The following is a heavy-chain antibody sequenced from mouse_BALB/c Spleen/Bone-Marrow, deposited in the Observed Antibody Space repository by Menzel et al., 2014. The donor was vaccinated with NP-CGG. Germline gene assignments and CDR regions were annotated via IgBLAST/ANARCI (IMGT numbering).Heavy chain of an antibody. Sequence: QVQLQQSGAELMKPGASVKISCKATGYTFSSYWLEWVKQRPGHGLEWIGEILPGSASNNYNEKFKGKATFAADTSSNTAYMQLSSLTSEDSAVYYCARGGYYGPRFAFWGRGTLVTVSA. J-gene: IGHJ3*01. CDR2: ILPGSASN. CDR3: ARGGYYGPRFAF. D-gene: IGHD1-2*01. CDR1: GYTFSSYW. V-gene: IGHV1-9*01.